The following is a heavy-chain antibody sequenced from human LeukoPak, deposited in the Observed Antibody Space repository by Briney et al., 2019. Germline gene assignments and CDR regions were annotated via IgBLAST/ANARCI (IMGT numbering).Heavy chain of an antibody. V-gene: IGHV4-34*01. Sequence: PSETLSLTCAVYGGSFSGYYWSWIRQSPGKGLEWIGEISHSGSTNYSPSLKSRVTISVDTSKNQFSLKLSPVTAADTAVYYCARHIGGYSVYGFDYWGQGTLVTVSS. J-gene: IGHJ4*02. CDR1: GGSFSGYY. CDR2: ISHSGST. D-gene: IGHD5/OR15-5a*01. CDR3: ARHIGGYSVYGFDY.